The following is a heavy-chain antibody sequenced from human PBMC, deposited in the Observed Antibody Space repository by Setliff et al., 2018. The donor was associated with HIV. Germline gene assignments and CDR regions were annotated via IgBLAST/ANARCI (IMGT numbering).Heavy chain of an antibody. D-gene: IGHD3-3*01. V-gene: IGHV4-61*02. J-gene: IGHJ4*02. CDR3: ARSQPDTIFGVVVFDS. CDR2: IYSNGNT. CDR1: GGSINRGTYY. Sequence: KTSETLSLTCSVSGGSINRGTYYWTWIRQSAGKGLEWIGRIYSNGNTDYNPSLKSRVTISVDTSKNQFSLTLTSMTAADTAVYYCARSQPDTIFGVVVFDSWGQGTLVTVSS.